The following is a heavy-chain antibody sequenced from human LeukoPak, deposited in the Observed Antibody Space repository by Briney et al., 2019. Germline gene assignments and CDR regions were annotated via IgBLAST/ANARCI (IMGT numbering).Heavy chain of an antibody. V-gene: IGHV2-70*11. Sequence: ESGPTLVNPTQTLTLTCTFSGFSLSTSGMCVSWIRQPPGKALGWLARIDWDDDKYYSTSLKTRPTISKDTSKNQVVLIMTNMDPVDTGTYFCARIRREHGGYCSGGNCWIHDYWGQGTLVTVSS. J-gene: IGHJ4*02. CDR1: GFSLSTSGMC. CDR3: ARIRREHGGYCSGGNCWIHDY. CDR2: IDWDDDK. D-gene: IGHD2-15*01.